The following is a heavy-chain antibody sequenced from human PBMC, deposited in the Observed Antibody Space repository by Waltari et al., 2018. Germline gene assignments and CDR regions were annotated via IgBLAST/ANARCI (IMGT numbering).Heavy chain of an antibody. J-gene: IGHJ5*02. V-gene: IGHV7-4-1*02. CDR1: GYSFTNYA. D-gene: IGHD2-2*01. Sequence: QVQLVQSGSELKKPGASVKVSCKASGYSFTNYAINWIRQAPGQGLELMGWNNTNTRNPVYVQGFTGRFVFSLDTSVNTAYLQINSLKAEDTAVYFCAREVVPPARVVVNWFDPWGQGTLVTVSS. CDR2: NNTNTRNP. CDR3: AREVVPPARVVVNWFDP.